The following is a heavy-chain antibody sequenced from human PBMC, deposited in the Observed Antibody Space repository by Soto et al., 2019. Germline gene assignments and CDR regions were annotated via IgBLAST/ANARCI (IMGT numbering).Heavy chain of an antibody. V-gene: IGHV3-30*18. J-gene: IGHJ6*02. CDR3: AKVQRGYCTNGVCYVPSYGMGV. CDR2: ISYDGSNK. Sequence: GGSLRLSCAASGFTFSSYGMHWVRQAPGKGLEWVAVISYDGSNKYYADSVKGRFTISRDNSKNTLYLQMNSLRAEDTAVYYCAKVQRGYCTNGVCYVPSYGMGVWGQGTTVTVSS. D-gene: IGHD2-8*01. CDR1: GFTFSSYG.